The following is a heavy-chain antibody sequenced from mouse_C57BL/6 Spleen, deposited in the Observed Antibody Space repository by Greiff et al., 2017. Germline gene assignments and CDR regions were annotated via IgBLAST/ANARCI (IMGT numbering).Heavy chain of an antibody. Sequence: VQLQQSGPELVKPGASVKISCKASGYSFTSYYIHWVKQRPGQGLEWIGWIYPGSGNTKYNEKFKGKATLTADTSSSTAYMQLSSLTSEDSAVYYGAREADGYRFAYWGQGTLVTVSA. CDR3: AREADGYRFAY. CDR1: GYSFTSYY. D-gene: IGHD2-3*01. J-gene: IGHJ3*01. V-gene: IGHV1-66*01. CDR2: IYPGSGNT.